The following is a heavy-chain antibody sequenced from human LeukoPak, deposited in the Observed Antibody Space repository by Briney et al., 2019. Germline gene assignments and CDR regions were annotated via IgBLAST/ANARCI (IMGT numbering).Heavy chain of an antibody. CDR1: GYSISGGYY. J-gene: IGHJ4*02. Sequence: SETLSLTXTVSGYSISGGYYWGWIRQPPGKGLEWIGSIYHSGSTYYNPSLKSRVTISVDTSKNQFSLKLSSVTAADTAVYYCASPGSGWRYYFDYWGQGTLVTVSS. CDR2: IYHSGST. V-gene: IGHV4-38-2*02. D-gene: IGHD6-19*01. CDR3: ASPGSGWRYYFDY.